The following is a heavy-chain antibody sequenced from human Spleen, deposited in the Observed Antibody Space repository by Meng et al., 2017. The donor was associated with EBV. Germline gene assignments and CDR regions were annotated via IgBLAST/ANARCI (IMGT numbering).Heavy chain of an antibody. CDR3: ASRSLDTAMDS. J-gene: IGHJ4*02. CDR2: ISVDNGKT. V-gene: IGHV1-18*01. D-gene: IGHD5-18*01. CDR1: RYTFITYG. Sequence: QVPLGHAGAGVKKPGASVKASCKTPRYTFITYGISWVRQAPGQGLEWMGWISVDNGKTNYAQHLQDRVSMTTDTSTSTAYMELRSLRSDDTAVYYCASRSLDTAMDSWGQGTLVTVSS.